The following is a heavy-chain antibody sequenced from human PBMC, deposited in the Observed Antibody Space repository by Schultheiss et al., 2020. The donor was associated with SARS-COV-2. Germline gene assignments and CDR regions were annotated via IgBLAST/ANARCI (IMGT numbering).Heavy chain of an antibody. D-gene: IGHD5-24*01. V-gene: IGHV1-3*01. CDR2: INAGNGNT. Sequence: ASVKVSCKASGYTFTSYGISWVRQAPGQGLEWMGWINAGNGNTKYSQKFQGRVTITRDTSASTAYMELSSLRSEDTAVYYCARGRRRWLQGDLDYWGQGTLVTVSS. CDR3: ARGRRRWLQGDLDY. J-gene: IGHJ4*02. CDR1: GYTFTSYG.